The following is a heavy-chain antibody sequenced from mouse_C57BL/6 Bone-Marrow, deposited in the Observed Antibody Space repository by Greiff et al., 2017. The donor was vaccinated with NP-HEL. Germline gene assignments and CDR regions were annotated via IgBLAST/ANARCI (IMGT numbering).Heavy chain of an antibody. J-gene: IGHJ2*01. Sequence: EVKLEESGPGLVKPSQSLSLTCSVTGYSITSGYYWNWIRQFPGNKLEWMGYISYDGSNNYNPSLKNRISITRDTSKNQFFLKLNSVTTEDTATYYCARGGSSYVGYWGQGTTLTVSS. CDR3: ARGGSSYVGY. CDR1: GYSITSGYY. CDR2: ISYDGSN. V-gene: IGHV3-6*01. D-gene: IGHD1-1*01.